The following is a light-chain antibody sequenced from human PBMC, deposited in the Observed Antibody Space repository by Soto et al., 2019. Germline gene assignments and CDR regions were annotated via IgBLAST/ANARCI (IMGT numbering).Light chain of an antibody. CDR2: NND. J-gene: IGLJ2*01. CDR1: SSNIGSNS. CDR3: ASWEDSLTGRV. V-gene: IGLV1-47*02. Sequence: QSVLTQPPSASGTPGQRVTISCSGSSSNIGSNSVYWYHHLPGTAHKLLSYNNDQRPSVVPDRISGSKSGTSASLAVSGLRSGDDADYYCASWEDSLTGRVFGGGTTLTVL.